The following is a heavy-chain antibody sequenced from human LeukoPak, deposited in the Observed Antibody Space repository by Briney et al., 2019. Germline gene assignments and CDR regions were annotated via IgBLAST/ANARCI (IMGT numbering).Heavy chain of an antibody. CDR1: GGSISSSSYY. V-gene: IGHV4-61*02. Sequence: PSETLSLTCTVSGGSISSSSYYWSWIRQPAGKGLEWIGRIYTSGSTNYNPSLKSRVTISVNTSKKQSSLKLSSVTAADTAVYYCARDRDDNLFDYWGQGTLVTVSS. CDR3: ARDRDDNLFDY. J-gene: IGHJ4*02. CDR2: IYTSGST. D-gene: IGHD1-14*01.